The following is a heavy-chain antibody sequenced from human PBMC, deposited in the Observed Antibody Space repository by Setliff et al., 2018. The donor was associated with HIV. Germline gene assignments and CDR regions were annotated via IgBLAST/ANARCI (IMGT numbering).Heavy chain of an antibody. D-gene: IGHD3-22*01. V-gene: IGHV4-61*02. CDR3: ASLKGHYFDTSGYYNNWFDP. CDR2: VSSRGDT. CDR1: DSGTYY. Sequence: PSETLSLTCTVSDSGTYYWSWIRQPAGKGLEWIGRVSSRGDTNYNPSLKSRVTISVDTSKNQFSLKLSSVTAADTAVYYCASLKGHYFDTSGYYNNWFDPWGQGTLVTVSS. J-gene: IGHJ5*02.